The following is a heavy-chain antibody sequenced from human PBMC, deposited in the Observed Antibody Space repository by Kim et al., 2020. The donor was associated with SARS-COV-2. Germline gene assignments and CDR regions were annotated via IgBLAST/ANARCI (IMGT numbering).Heavy chain of an antibody. CDR1: GHIFTRDS. V-gene: IGHV1-3*01. Sequence: ASVKVFCKTSGHIFTRDSIHWVRQAPGQGLEWMGGIDCGNGNTIYSQKFQGRVTFTTDTSASTAYMELSFLRSEDSAVYYCLGGFYFDYWGQGTPVTVPS. CDR3: LGGFYFDY. CDR2: IDCGNGNT. D-gene: IGHD3-16*01. J-gene: IGHJ4*02.